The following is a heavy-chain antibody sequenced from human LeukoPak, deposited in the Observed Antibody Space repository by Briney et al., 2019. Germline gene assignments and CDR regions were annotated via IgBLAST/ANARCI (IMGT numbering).Heavy chain of an antibody. D-gene: IGHD3-9*01. Sequence: GGSRRLSCAASGFTFNNIGMHWVRQAQGRGLGWVAFIRNDGSNKYYADSVKGRFTISRDNSNNTLFLQMNSLRAEDTAVYFCARGTTVDWFSFDYWGQGTLVTVSS. V-gene: IGHV3-30*02. CDR3: ARGTTVDWFSFDY. J-gene: IGHJ4*02. CDR1: GFTFNNIG. CDR2: IRNDGSNK.